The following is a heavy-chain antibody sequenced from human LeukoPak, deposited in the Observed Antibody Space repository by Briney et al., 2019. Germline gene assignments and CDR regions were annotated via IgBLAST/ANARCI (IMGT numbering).Heavy chain of an antibody. CDR2: ISYDGSNK. J-gene: IGHJ4*02. V-gene: IGHV3-30*18. CDR3: AKDFSWEGTYFWSGPLDY. Sequence: GRSLRLSCAASGFTFSSYGMHWVRQAPGKGLEWVAVISYDGSNKYYADSAKGRFTISRDNSKNTLYLQMNSLRAEDTAVYYCAKDFSWEGTYFWSGPLDYWGQGTLVTVSS. CDR1: GFTFSSYG. D-gene: IGHD3-3*01.